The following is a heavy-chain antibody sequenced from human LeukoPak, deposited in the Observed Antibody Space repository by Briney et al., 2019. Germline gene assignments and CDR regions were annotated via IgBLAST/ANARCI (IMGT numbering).Heavy chain of an antibody. J-gene: IGHJ3*02. D-gene: IGHD3-22*01. CDR2: INHSGST. V-gene: IGHV4-34*01. CDR1: GGSFSGYY. CDR3: ARAWKSYLDSSGYHVIAFDI. Sequence: SETLSLTCAVYGGSFSGYYWSWIRQPPGKGLEWIGEINHSGSTNYNPSLKSRVTISVDTSKNQFSLKLSSVTAADTAVYYCARAWKSYLDSSGYHVIAFDIWGQGTMVTVSS.